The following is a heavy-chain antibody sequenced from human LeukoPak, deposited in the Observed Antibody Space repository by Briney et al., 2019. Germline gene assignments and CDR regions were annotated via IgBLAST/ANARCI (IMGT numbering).Heavy chain of an antibody. D-gene: IGHD6-6*01. Sequence: PGGSLRLSCAASGFTFSSYWMSWVRQAPGKGLEWVANIKQDGSEKYYVDSVKGRFTISRDNAKNSLYLQMNSLRAEDMALYYCAKDSLPYSSSSKWFDYWGQGTLVTVSS. V-gene: IGHV3-7*03. CDR3: AKDSLPYSSSSKWFDY. CDR1: GFTFSSYW. J-gene: IGHJ4*02. CDR2: IKQDGSEK.